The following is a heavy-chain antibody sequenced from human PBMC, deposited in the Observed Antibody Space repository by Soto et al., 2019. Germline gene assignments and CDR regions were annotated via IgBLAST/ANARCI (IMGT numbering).Heavy chain of an antibody. V-gene: IGHV4-59*08. CDR3: ARRYGSAIDC. Sequence: SESLSLPCTVSGGTVSSWYWSWIRQPPGKGLEWIGYIYYSGSTNCNPSLKSRVTISVDTSKNQFSLKLSSVTAADTAVYYFARRYGSAIDCWGQGTLVTVS. D-gene: IGHD1-26*01. J-gene: IGHJ4*02. CDR1: GGTVSSWY. CDR2: IYYSGST.